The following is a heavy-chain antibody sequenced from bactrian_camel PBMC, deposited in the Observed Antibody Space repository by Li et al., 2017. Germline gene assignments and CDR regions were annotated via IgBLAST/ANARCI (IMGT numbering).Heavy chain of an antibody. CDR1: GFIFSRYA. J-gene: IGHJ4*01. Sequence: VESGGGLVQPGGSLRLSCAASGFIFSRYAMSWVRQAPGKGRELVTSIFADGGTYYVDSVKGRFTISQDNGDNMVSLQMNSLKAEDTAMYYCNIGLCGTWPPGQDNYWAGRPRSPSP. V-gene: IGHV3S10*01. D-gene: IGHD5*01. CDR2: IFADGGT.